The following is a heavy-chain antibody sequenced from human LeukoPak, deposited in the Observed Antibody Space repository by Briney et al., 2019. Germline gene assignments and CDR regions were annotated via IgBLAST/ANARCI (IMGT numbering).Heavy chain of an antibody. CDR3: ARESSRNTYYYGSGSYYFDY. CDR2: IHSDGRVT. Sequence: GGSLRLSCAGSGFSFNNYWMHWVRQAPGKGLVWVSRIHSDGRVTTYADSVKGRFTISKDSARNTLYLQMNTLRVEDTAVYYCARESSRNTYYYGSGSYYFDYWGQGTLVTVSS. V-gene: IGHV3-74*01. CDR1: GFSFNNYW. J-gene: IGHJ4*02. D-gene: IGHD3-10*01.